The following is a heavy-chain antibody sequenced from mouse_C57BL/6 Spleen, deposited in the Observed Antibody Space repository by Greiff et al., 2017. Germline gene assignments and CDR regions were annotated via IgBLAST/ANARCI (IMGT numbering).Heavy chain of an antibody. Sequence: QVQLQQPGAELVRPGTSVKLSCKASGYTFTSYWMHWVKQRPGQGLEWIGVIDPSDSYTNYNQKFKGKATLTVDTSSSTAYMQLSSLTSEDSAVYYCGTGNYYAMDYWGQGTSVTVSS. D-gene: IGHD4-1*01. CDR2: IDPSDSYT. CDR3: GTGNYYAMDY. J-gene: IGHJ4*01. V-gene: IGHV1-59*01. CDR1: GYTFTSYW.